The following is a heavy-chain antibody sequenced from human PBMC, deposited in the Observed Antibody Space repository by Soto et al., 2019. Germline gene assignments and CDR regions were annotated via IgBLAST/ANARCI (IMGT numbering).Heavy chain of an antibody. J-gene: IGHJ4*02. CDR2: IYYRWSS. V-gene: IGHV4-31*03. Sequence: QVQLQESGPGLVKPSQTLSLTCTVSGGSISSGGYYWSWIRQHPGKGLEWIGYIYYRWSSFYNPSLKNRVTISVDTSKNQLPLKLSSVTAADTAVYYCARGENVGSGVIDYLVQGTLVTVSS. D-gene: IGHD3-10*01. CDR3: ARGENVGSGVIDY. CDR1: GGSISSGGYY.